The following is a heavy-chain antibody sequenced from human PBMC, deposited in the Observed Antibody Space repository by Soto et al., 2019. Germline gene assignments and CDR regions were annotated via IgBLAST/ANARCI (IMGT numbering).Heavy chain of an antibody. CDR2: IIPTVGTA. CDR3: ARDSYYYDDSGYYYIVTDY. CDR1: GVTFSSYA. J-gene: IGHJ4*01. Sequence: GSSVKLSCKASGVTFSSYAIFWVRQAPGQGLDWMGGIIPTVGTANYAQKFQCIVTITADESTSTAYMEVNTLRSEDTAVYYCARDSYYYDDSGYYYIVTDYWGDGTRVSGSS. D-gene: IGHD3-22*01. V-gene: IGHV1-69*13.